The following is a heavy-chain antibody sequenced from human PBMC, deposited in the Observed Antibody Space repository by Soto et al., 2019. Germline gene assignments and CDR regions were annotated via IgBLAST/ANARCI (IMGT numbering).Heavy chain of an antibody. Sequence: HPVGSLRLSCAASGFSFSSYAMHWVRQAPGKGLEWVAVMSFDGNGKHYADSVKGRFTISRDENENTLFLQMNSLRPEDTAVYYCARDRYLDSYVFDYWGQGSLVTVSS. CDR1: GFSFSSYA. V-gene: IGHV3-30-3*01. J-gene: IGHJ4*02. CDR2: MSFDGNGK. CDR3: ARDRYLDSYVFDY. D-gene: IGHD3-9*01.